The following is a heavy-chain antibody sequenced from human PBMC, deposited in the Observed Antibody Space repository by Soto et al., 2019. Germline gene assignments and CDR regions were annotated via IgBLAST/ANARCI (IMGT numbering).Heavy chain of an antibody. J-gene: IGHJ4*02. CDR3: ARDCIAAAGTSDY. Sequence: EVQLVESGGGLVKPGGSLRLSCAASGFTFSSYSMNWVRQAPGKGLEWVSSISSSSNYIYYADSVKGRFTISRDNAKNSLYLKRNSLRAEDTAVYYCARDCIAAAGTSDYWGQGTLVTVAS. CDR1: GFTFSSYS. D-gene: IGHD6-13*01. CDR2: ISSSSNYI. V-gene: IGHV3-21*01.